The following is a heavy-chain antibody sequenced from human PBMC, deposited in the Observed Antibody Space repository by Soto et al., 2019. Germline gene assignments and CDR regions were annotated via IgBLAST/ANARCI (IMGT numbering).Heavy chain of an antibody. CDR1: GYTFTNYA. J-gene: IGHJ4*02. CDR2: INAGNGNT. V-gene: IGHV1-3*01. CDR3: ERDGAGAGNINFDY. Sequence: ASVKVSCKASGYTFTNYAMHWVRQAPGQKLEGMGWINAGNGNTKYSQKFQGRVTITRDTSASTTYIVLSNLRSEYTAVYYWERDGAGAGNINFDYWGQGTLVTVSS. D-gene: IGHD6-19*01.